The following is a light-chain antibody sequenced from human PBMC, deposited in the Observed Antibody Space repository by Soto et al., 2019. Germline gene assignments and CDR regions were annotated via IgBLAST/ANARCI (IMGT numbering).Light chain of an antibody. Sequence: QSALTQPPSASGSPGQSVTISCTGTSRDVGGYNYVSWYQQHPGKAPKLMIYEVSQRASGVPDRFSGSKSGSTASLTVSGLQAEDEADYYCSSYGGTNTVVFGGGTKLTVL. J-gene: IGLJ2*01. V-gene: IGLV2-8*01. CDR1: SRDVGGYNY. CDR2: EVS. CDR3: SSYGGTNTVV.